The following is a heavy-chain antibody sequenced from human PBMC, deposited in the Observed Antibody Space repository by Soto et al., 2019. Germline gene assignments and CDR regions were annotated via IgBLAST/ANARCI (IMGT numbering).Heavy chain of an antibody. V-gene: IGHV4-39*01. J-gene: IGHJ5*02. CDR3: ARHLSSSWDNWFDP. CDR1: GGSISSSSYY. D-gene: IGHD6-13*01. CDR2: IYYSGST. Sequence: QLQLQESGPGLVKPSETLSLTCTVSGGSISSSSYYWGWIRQPPGKGLEWIGSIYYSGSTYYNPSLKSRVTISVDTSKNQFSLKLSSVTAADTAVYYCARHLSSSWDNWFDPWGQGTLVTVSS.